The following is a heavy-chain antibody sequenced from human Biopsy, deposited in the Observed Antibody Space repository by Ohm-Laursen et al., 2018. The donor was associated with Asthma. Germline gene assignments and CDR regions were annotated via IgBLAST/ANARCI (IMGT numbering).Heavy chain of an antibody. CDR1: GFVFSQCG. Sequence: SLRLSCTASGFVFSQCGMTWVRQAPGKGLEWVALISSDGHNKYYKDSVKGRFTISRDNPKLRLYLEINSLRVEDSAVYYCARESGQDSGGTGAFDRWGQGIMVAVSS. D-gene: IGHD4-23*01. J-gene: IGHJ3*02. CDR3: ARESGQDSGGTGAFDR. CDR2: ISSDGHNK. V-gene: IGHV3-30*03.